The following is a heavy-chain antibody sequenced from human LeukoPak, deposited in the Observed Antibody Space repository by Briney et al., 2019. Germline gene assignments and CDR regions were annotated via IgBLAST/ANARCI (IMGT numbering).Heavy chain of an antibody. CDR2: ISGSGGST. J-gene: IGHJ6*02. Sequence: GGSLRLSCAASGFSFSSYAMSWVRQAPGEGLEWVSAISGSGGSTYYADSVKGRFTISRDDSKNTAYLQMNSLKTEDTAVYYCTTTLRLELLDYGMDVWGQGTTVTVSS. D-gene: IGHD1-7*01. CDR1: GFSFSSYA. CDR3: TTTLRLELLDYGMDV. V-gene: IGHV3-23*01.